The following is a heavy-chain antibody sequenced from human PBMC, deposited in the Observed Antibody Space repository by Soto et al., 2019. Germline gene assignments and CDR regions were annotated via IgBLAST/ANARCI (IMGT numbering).Heavy chain of an antibody. Sequence: EVQLVESGGGLVQPGGSLRLSCAASGFTFSSYWMSWVRQAPGKGLEWVANIKQDGSEKYYVDSVKGRFTISRDNAKNSLYLQMNSLRAEDTAVYYCARAGWELPAVYFDYWGQGTLVTVSS. D-gene: IGHD1-26*01. CDR2: IKQDGSEK. V-gene: IGHV3-7*01. CDR3: ARAGWELPAVYFDY. CDR1: GFTFSSYW. J-gene: IGHJ4*02.